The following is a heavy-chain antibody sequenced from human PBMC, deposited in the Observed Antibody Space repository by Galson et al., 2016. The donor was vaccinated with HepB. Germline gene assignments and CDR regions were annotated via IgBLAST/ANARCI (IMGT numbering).Heavy chain of an antibody. V-gene: IGHV4-30-2*01. CDR1: GGSISSGGYY. Sequence: TLSLTCTVSGGSISSGGYYWSWIRQPPGKGLEWIGSISHSGNTYYNPSLRSRVTISIDRSKNQFSLKLNSVTAADTAVYYCARVWSHYYYYMDVWGKGTTVTVSS. D-gene: IGHD3-16*01. J-gene: IGHJ6*03. CDR2: ISHSGNT. CDR3: ARVWSHYYYYMDV.